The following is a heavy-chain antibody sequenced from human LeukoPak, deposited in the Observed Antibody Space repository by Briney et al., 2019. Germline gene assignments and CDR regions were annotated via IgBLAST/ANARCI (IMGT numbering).Heavy chain of an antibody. J-gene: IGHJ4*02. CDR1: GYTFTGYY. CDR2: INPNSGGT. Sequence: ASGKVSCKASGYTFTGYYMHWVRQAPGQGLEWMGWINPNSGGTNYAQKFQGRVTMTRDTSISTAYMELSRLRSDDTAVYYCARDSSGWSTLDYWGQGTLVTVSS. CDR3: ARDSSGWSTLDY. D-gene: IGHD6-19*01. V-gene: IGHV1-2*02.